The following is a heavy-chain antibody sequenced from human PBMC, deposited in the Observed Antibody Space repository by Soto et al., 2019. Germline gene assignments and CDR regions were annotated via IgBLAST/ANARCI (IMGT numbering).Heavy chain of an antibody. J-gene: IGHJ4*02. CDR2: IDPGSGNA. Sequence: QVHLVQSGAEVKKPGASVRLSCKPSGYTLTNYAVHWVRQAAGQSLEWLAWIDPGSGNATYSQKFRDRLTLTRYKSASTFYMDLTSLTSEDTAVYFCTRDLNGGNPFDYWGQGALVTVSS. V-gene: IGHV1-3*01. CDR3: TRDLNGGNPFDY. CDR1: GYTLTNYA. D-gene: IGHD2-8*01.